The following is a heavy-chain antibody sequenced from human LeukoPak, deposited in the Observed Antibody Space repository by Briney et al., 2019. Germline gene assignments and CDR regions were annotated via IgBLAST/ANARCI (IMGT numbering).Heavy chain of an antibody. D-gene: IGHD3-22*01. CDR1: GGSFSGYY. J-gene: IGHJ4*02. V-gene: IGHV4-34*01. CDR3: ASGGTYDSSGYYPYDY. Sequence: SETLSLTCAVYGGSFSGYYWSWIRQPPGKGLEWIGEINHSGTTKYNPSLKSRVTISVDTSKNQFSLKLSSVTAADTAFYYCASGGTYDSSGYYPYDYWGQGTLVTVSS. CDR2: INHSGTT.